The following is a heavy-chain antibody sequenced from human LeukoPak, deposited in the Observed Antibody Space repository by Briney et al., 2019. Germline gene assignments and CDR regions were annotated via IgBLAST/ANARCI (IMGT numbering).Heavy chain of an antibody. CDR1: GFTFSSYA. V-gene: IGHV3-30*04. J-gene: IGHJ5*02. CDR2: ISYDGSNK. CDR3: ARDQGVPAAMVVGRSWFDP. Sequence: PGRSLRLSCAASGFTFSSYAMHWVRQAPGKGLEWVAVISYDGSNKYYADSVKGRFTISRDNSKNTLYLQMNSMRAEETGVYYCARDQGVPAAMVVGRSWFDPWGQGTLVTVSS. D-gene: IGHD2-2*01.